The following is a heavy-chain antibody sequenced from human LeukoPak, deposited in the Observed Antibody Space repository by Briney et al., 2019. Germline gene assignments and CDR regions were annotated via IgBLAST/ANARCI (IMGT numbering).Heavy chain of an antibody. Sequence: PSETLSLTCAVSGDSISSNYCWRWVHQFPGKGLEWIGEVYRRGSTSYNPSLKSRVVISIDKSKNQYSLNLNSVTAADTAMYYCGRHAYGDSSAAFDIWGQGTMVIVSS. V-gene: IGHV4-4*02. CDR1: GDSISSNYC. D-gene: IGHD4-17*01. CDR2: VYRRGST. CDR3: GRHAYGDSSAAFDI. J-gene: IGHJ3*02.